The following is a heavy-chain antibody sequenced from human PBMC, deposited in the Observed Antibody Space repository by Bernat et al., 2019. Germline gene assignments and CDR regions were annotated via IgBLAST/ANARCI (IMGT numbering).Heavy chain of an antibody. J-gene: IGHJ3*02. CDR1: GFTFSSYA. V-gene: IGHV3-23*01. D-gene: IGHD3-3*01. CDR2: ISGSGGST. CDR3: AKVGVLRLLEWPHDDAFDI. Sequence: EVQLLESGGGLVQPGGSLRLSCAASGFTFSSYAMSWVRQAPGKGLEWVSAISGSGGSTYDADSVKGRFTISRDNSKNTLYLQMNSMRAEDTAVYYCAKVGVLRLLEWPHDDAFDIWGQGTMVTVSS.